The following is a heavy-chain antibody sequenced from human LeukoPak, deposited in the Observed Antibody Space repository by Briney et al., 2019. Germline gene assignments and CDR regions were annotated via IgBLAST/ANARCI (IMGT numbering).Heavy chain of an antibody. D-gene: IGHD3-10*01. CDR3: AKDLMRDIWFGES. V-gene: IGHV3-23*01. CDR1: DFSFITYA. J-gene: IGHJ5*02. CDR2: ISGGGDAT. Sequence: GGSLRLSCAASDFSFITYAMSWVRQAPGKGLEWVSTISGGGDATYYADSVKGRFTTSRDNSKNTLYLQMNSLRAEDTAVYYCAKDLMRDIWFGESWGQGTLVTVSS.